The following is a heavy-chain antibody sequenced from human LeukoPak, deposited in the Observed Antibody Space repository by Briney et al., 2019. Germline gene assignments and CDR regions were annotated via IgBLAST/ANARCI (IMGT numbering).Heavy chain of an antibody. Sequence: GGPLRLSCAASGFTFSSYWMNWVRQAPGKGLEWVANINGDGRDKYYVGSVRGRFTISRDNADNALYLQMNSLRGDDTALYYCARGVDSAIDWWGQGTLVTVSS. J-gene: IGHJ4*02. V-gene: IGHV3-7*01. CDR2: INGDGRDK. CDR1: GFTFSSYW. D-gene: IGHD3-9*01. CDR3: ARGVDSAIDW.